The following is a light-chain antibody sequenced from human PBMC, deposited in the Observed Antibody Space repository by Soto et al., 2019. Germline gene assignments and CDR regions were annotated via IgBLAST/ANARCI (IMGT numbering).Light chain of an antibody. J-gene: IGKJ4*01. Sequence: EIVLTQSPATLSLSPGERATLSCRASQSVRSYLAWYQQKPGQAPRLLIHDASNRATDIPARFSGSGSGTDFTLTISSLDPEDFAVYYCHQRSKWPLTFGGGTKVDIK. CDR2: DAS. CDR3: HQRSKWPLT. CDR1: QSVRSY. V-gene: IGKV3-11*01.